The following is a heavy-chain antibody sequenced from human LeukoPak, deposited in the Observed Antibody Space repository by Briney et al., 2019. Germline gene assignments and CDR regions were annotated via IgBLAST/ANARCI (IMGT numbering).Heavy chain of an antibody. D-gene: IGHD2-2*02. CDR2: INPNSGGT. J-gene: IGHJ6*02. Sequence: ASVKVSCKASGYTFTGYYMHWVRPAPGQGLAWMGWINPNSGGTNYAQKFQGRVTMTRDTSISTAYMELSRLRSDDTAVYYCARERRGYCSSTSCYKVYHYYGMDVWGQGTTVTVSS. CDR3: ARERRGYCSSTSCYKVYHYYGMDV. CDR1: GYTFTGYY. V-gene: IGHV1-2*02.